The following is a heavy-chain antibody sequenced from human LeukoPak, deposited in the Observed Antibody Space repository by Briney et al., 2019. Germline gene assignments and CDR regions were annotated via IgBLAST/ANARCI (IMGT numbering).Heavy chain of an antibody. J-gene: IGHJ6*02. V-gene: IGHV1-8*01. CDR2: MNPNSGNT. CDR3: ARGQVLPAATYFYYYYGMDV. CDR1: GYTFTSYD. D-gene: IGHD2-2*01. Sequence: ASVKVSCKASGYTFTSYDINWVRQATGQGLEWMGRMNPNSGNTGYAQKFQGRVTMTRNTSISTAYMELSSLRSEDTAVYYCARGQVLPAATYFYYYYGMDVWGQGTTVTVSS.